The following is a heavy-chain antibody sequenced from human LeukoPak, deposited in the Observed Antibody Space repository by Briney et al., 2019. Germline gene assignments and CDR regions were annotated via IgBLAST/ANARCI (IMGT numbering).Heavy chain of an antibody. Sequence: ASVKVSCKASGYTFTGYYIHWVRQAPGQGLEWMGSINSNTGGTNYAQKFQGRVTMPRDTSINTAYMELSRLTSDDTAVYYCAKTLNEVHLWYGPNDAFDIWGQGTMVTVSS. CDR1: GYTFTGYY. D-gene: IGHD5-18*01. CDR2: INSNTGGT. V-gene: IGHV1-2*02. CDR3: AKTLNEVHLWYGPNDAFDI. J-gene: IGHJ3*02.